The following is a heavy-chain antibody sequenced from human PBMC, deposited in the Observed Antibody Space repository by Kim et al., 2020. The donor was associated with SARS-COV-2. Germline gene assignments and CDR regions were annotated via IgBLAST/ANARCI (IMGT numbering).Heavy chain of an antibody. D-gene: IGHD3-3*01. Sequence: GGSLRLSCAASGFTFSSYSMNWVRQAPGKGLEWVSSISSSSSYIYYADSVKGRFTISRDNAKNSLYLQMNSLRAEDTAVYYCARDYYDFWSGSPPYYGMDVWGQGTTVTVSS. J-gene: IGHJ6*02. CDR3: ARDYYDFWSGSPPYYGMDV. V-gene: IGHV3-21*01. CDR1: GFTFSSYS. CDR2: ISSSSSYI.